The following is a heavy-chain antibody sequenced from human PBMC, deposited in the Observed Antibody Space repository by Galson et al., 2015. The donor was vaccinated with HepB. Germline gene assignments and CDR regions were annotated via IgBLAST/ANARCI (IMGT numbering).Heavy chain of an antibody. Sequence: SLRLSCAASEFTFSDYYMSWIRQAPGKGLEWVSYISSSSYTNYADSVKGRFTISRDNAKNSLYLQMNSPRAEDTAVYYCARDLHHPLAYCGGDCYEVIYYYYGMDVWGQGTTVTVSS. J-gene: IGHJ6*02. D-gene: IGHD2-21*02. CDR1: EFTFSDYY. CDR3: ARDLHHPLAYCGGDCYEVIYYYYGMDV. CDR2: ISSSSYT. V-gene: IGHV3-11*06.